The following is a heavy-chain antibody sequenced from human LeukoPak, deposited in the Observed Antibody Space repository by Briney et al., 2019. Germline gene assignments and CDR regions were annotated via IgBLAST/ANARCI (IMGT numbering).Heavy chain of an antibody. Sequence: VASVKVSCKESGYTFTTQYMLWVRQAPGQGLEWMGVINLSGGSTTYAQKFQGRVTMTWDMSTSTVYMELSSLRSEDTAVYFCSSYRFQYWGQGALVTVFS. V-gene: IGHV1-46*01. J-gene: IGHJ4*02. CDR2: INLSGGST. CDR3: SSYRFQY. D-gene: IGHD3-3*01. CDR1: GYTFTTQY.